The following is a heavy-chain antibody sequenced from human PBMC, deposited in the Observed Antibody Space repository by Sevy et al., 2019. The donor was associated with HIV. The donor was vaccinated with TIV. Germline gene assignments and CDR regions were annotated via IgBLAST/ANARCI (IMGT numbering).Heavy chain of an antibody. CDR2: ISAYNGNT. CDR3: AGAPNRLPYYFDY. Sequence: SSVKVSCKASGYTFTSYGISWVRQAPGQGLEWMGWISAYNGNTNYAQKLQGRVTMTTDTSTSTAYMELRSLRSDDSAVYYCAGAPNRLPYYFDYWGQGTLVTVSS. V-gene: IGHV1-18*01. CDR1: GYTFTSYG. J-gene: IGHJ4*02.